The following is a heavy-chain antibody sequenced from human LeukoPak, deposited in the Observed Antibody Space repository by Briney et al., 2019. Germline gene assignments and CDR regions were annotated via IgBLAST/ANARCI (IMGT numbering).Heavy chain of an antibody. D-gene: IGHD2-15*01. V-gene: IGHV4-34*01. CDR2: INHSRST. CDR1: GGSFSGYY. CDR3: ATTHCSGGSCYSGKYFQH. J-gene: IGHJ1*01. Sequence: PSETLSLTCAVYGGSFSGYYWSWIRQPPGKGLEWIGEINHSRSTNYNPSLKSRVTISVDTSKNQFSLKLSSVTAADTAVYYCATTHCSGGSCYSGKYFQHWGQGTLVTVSS.